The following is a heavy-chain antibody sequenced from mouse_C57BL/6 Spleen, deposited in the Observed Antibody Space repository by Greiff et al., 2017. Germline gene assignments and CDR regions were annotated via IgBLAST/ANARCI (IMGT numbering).Heavy chain of an antibody. CDR2: INPSSGYT. V-gene: IGHV1-7*01. J-gene: IGHJ2*01. CDR1: GYTFTSYC. Sequence: QVQLQQSGAELVKPGASVKLSCKASGYTFTSYCMHWVKQRPGQGLEWIGYINPSSGYTKYNQKFKGKATLTADKSSSTAYMQLSSLTYEDSAVYYCARGGKVVYFDYWGQGTTLTVSS. D-gene: IGHD1-1*01. CDR3: ARGGKVVYFDY.